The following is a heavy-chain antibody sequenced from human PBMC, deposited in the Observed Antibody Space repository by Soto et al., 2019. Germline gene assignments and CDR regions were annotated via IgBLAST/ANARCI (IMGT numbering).Heavy chain of an antibody. V-gene: IGHV1-69*12. Sequence: QVQLVQPGAEVKKPGSSVKVSCKASGGTFSSYAISWVRQAPGQGLEWMGGIIPIFGTANYAQKFQGRVTITADESTSTAYMELSSLRSEDTAVYYCATAALIAVAGYDYFDYWGQGTLVTVSS. CDR3: ATAALIAVAGYDYFDY. D-gene: IGHD6-19*01. CDR1: GGTFSSYA. CDR2: IIPIFGTA. J-gene: IGHJ4*02.